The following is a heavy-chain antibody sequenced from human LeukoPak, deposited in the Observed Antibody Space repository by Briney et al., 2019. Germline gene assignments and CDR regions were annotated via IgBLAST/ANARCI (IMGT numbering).Heavy chain of an antibody. D-gene: IGHD1-14*01. CDR1: GYTFRNYG. Sequence: ASVKVSCKTSGYTFRNYGISWVRQAPGQGLEWMGWMNPNSGNTGYAQKFQGRVTMTRNTSISTAYMELSSLRSEDTAVYYCARSGSRSRKNLIDYWGQGTLVTVSS. CDR3: ARSGSRSRKNLIDY. CDR2: MNPNSGNT. V-gene: IGHV1-8*01. J-gene: IGHJ4*02.